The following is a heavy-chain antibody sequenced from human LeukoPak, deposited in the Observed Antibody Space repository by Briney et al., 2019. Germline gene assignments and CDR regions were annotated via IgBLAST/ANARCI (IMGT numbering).Heavy chain of an antibody. V-gene: IGHV1-2*02. D-gene: IGHD6-19*01. Sequence: ASVKVSCKASGYTFTGYYMHWVRQAPGQGLEWMGWINPNSGGTNYAQKFQGRVTMTRDTSISTAYMELSRLRSDDTAVYYCARGGAYCSSGWYCDDYWGQGTLVTVSS. J-gene: IGHJ4*02. CDR2: INPNSGGT. CDR1: GYTFTGYY. CDR3: ARGGAYCSSGWYCDDY.